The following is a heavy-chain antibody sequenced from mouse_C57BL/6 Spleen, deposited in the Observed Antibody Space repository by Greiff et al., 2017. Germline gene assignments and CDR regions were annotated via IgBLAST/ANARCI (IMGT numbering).Heavy chain of an antibody. CDR2: INPNNGGT. Sequence: EVQLQQSGPELVKPGASVKISCKASGYTFTDYYMNWVKQSHGKSLEWIGDINPNNGGTSYNQKFKGKATLTVDKSSSTAYMELRSLTSEDSAVYYCARSTVPYDDYFDYWGQGTTLTVSS. CDR1: GYTFTDYY. V-gene: IGHV1-26*01. D-gene: IGHD2-3*01. J-gene: IGHJ2*01. CDR3: ARSTVPYDDYFDY.